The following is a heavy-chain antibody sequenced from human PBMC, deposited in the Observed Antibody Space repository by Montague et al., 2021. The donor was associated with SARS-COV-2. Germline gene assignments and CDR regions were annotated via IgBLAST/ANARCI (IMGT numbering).Heavy chain of an antibody. CDR3: ARDVRYYDFWSGRAQTSPDY. CDR1: GYSISSGYY. J-gene: IGHJ4*02. Sequence: SETLSLTCTVYGYSISSGYYWGWSRQPAGKVLGWSGSIYHSGSTYYNPSLKSRVIISENTPNNLSSLMMSSSTAADTAVYYCARDVRYYDFWSGRAQTSPDYWGQGTLVTVSS. CDR2: IYHSGST. V-gene: IGHV4-38-2*02. D-gene: IGHD3-3*01.